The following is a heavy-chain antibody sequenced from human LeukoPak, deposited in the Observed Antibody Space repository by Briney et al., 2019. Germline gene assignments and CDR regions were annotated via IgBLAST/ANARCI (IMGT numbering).Heavy chain of an antibody. CDR2: IYYSGNT. V-gene: IGHV4-59*01. CDR3: ARGSIVGTPLL. CDR1: GGSISSYY. Sequence: SETLSLTCTVSGGSISSYYWSWIRQPPGKGLEWIGHIYYSGNTKYNPSLKSRVTISVDTSKNQFSLKLNSVTAVDTAVYYCARGSIVGTPLLWGQGTLVTVSS. J-gene: IGHJ4*02. D-gene: IGHD1-26*01.